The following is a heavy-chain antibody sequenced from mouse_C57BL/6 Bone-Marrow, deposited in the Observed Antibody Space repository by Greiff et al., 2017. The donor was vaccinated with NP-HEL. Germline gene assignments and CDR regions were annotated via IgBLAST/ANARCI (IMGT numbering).Heavy chain of an antibody. CDR2: IWSGGST. V-gene: IGHV2-2*01. J-gene: IGHJ4*01. CDR1: GFSLTSYG. CDR3: ARNWGWLPAMDY. D-gene: IGHD2-3*01. Sequence: QVQLQQSGPGLVQPSQSLSITCTVSGFSLTSYGVHWVRQSPGKGLEWLGVIWSGGSTDYNAAFISRLSISKDNSKSQVFFKMNSLQADDTAIYYCARNWGWLPAMDYWGQGTSVTVSS.